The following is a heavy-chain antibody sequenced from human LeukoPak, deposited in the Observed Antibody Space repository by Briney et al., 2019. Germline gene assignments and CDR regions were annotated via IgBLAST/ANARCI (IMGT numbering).Heavy chain of an antibody. CDR2: IVVGSGNT. CDR1: GFTFTSAA. Sequence: SVKVSCKASGFTFTSAAMQWGLQARGQRLEWIGWIVVGSGNTNYAQKFQERVTITRDMSTSTAYMELSSLRSEDTAVYYCAAGASDITGIGMDVWGQGTTVTVSS. J-gene: IGHJ6*02. V-gene: IGHV1-58*02. D-gene: IGHD1-20*01. CDR3: AAGASDITGIGMDV.